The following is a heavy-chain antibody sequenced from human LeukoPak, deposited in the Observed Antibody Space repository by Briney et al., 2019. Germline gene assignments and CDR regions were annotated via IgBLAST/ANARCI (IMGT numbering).Heavy chain of an antibody. V-gene: IGHV3-30-3*01. CDR2: ISYDGSNK. J-gene: IGHJ4*02. Sequence: GGSLRLSCAASGFTFSSYAMHWVRQAPGKGLEWVAVISYDGSNKYYADSVKGRFTISRDNSKNTLYLQMNSLRGEDTAVYYCARDFGLWLHSFDSWGQGTLVTVSS. CDR1: GFTFSSYA. D-gene: IGHD5-18*01. CDR3: ARDFGLWLHSFDS.